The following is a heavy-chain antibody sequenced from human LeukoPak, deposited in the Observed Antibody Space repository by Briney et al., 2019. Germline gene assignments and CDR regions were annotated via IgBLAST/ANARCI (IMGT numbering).Heavy chain of an antibody. CDR2: ISSRSTNI. Sequence: GGSLRLSCAGSGFTFSRYSMNWFRQAPGKGLERVSSISSRSTNIFYADSVKGRFTISRDNAKNSLYLQMTSLGAEDTAVYYCARDAQWLVPEGYFYYMDVRGKGTTVTVSS. V-gene: IGHV3-21*01. D-gene: IGHD6-19*01. CDR3: ARDAQWLVPEGYFYYMDV. J-gene: IGHJ6*03. CDR1: GFTFSRYS.